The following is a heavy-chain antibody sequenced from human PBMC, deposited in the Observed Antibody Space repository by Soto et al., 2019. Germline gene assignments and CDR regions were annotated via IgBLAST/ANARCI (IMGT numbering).Heavy chain of an antibody. CDR3: ARESELGYCSGGSCPFDY. CDR2: IIPIFGTA. V-gene: IGHV1-69*01. Sequence: QVQLVQSGAEVKKPGSSVKVSCKASGGTFSSYAISWVRQAPGQGLEWMGGIIPIFGTANYAQKVQGRVTITADESTVTAYMEQSSLRSEDTAVYYCARESELGYCSGGSCPFDYWGQGTLVTVSS. CDR1: GGTFSSYA. J-gene: IGHJ4*02. D-gene: IGHD2-15*01.